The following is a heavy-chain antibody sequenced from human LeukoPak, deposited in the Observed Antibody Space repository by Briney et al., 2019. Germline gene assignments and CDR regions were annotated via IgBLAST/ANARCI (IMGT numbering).Heavy chain of an antibody. J-gene: IGHJ4*02. CDR2: ISAYNGNT. Sequence: ASVRVSCKASGYTFTSYGISWVRQAPGQGLEWMGWISAYNGNTNYAQKLQGRVIMTTDTSTSTAYMELRSLRSDDTAVYYCARDEVAMGEFDYWGQGTLVTVSS. CDR1: GYTFTSYG. CDR3: ARDEVAMGEFDY. V-gene: IGHV1-18*01. D-gene: IGHD5-18*01.